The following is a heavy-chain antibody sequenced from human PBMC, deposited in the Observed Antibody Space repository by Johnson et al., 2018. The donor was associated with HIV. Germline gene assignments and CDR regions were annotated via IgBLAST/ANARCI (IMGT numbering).Heavy chain of an antibody. CDR2: IHNDGRRT. Sequence: VQLVESGGGLIQPGGSLTLSCEGSEFTFSYYWMHWVRQAPGKGPVWVSHIHNDGRRTTYADSVKGRFTISRDNAKNRVYLQMDNLRVEDTAVYYCARGSGVGAFDIWGQGTMVTVSS. J-gene: IGHJ3*02. D-gene: IGHD7-27*01. CDR3: ARGSGVGAFDI. V-gene: IGHV3-74*01. CDR1: EFTFSYYW.